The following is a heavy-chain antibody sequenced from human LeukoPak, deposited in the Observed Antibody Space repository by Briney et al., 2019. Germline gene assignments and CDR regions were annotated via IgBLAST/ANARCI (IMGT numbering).Heavy chain of an antibody. CDR3: ARPYFYDSSAYSAY. Sequence: PGGSLRLSCAASGFTFSSYTMNWVRQAPGKGLEWVSSISSSSYIYYADSVKGRFTISRDNAKNSLFLQMNSLRAEDTAVYYCARPYFYDSSAYSAYWGQGTLVTVSS. CDR2: ISSSSYI. CDR1: GFTFSSYT. D-gene: IGHD3-22*01. V-gene: IGHV3-21*01. J-gene: IGHJ4*02.